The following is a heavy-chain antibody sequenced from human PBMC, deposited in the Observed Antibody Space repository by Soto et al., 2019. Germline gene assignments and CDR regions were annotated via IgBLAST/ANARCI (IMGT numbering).Heavy chain of an antibody. CDR2: ISYDGSNK. V-gene: IGHV3-30*18. D-gene: IGHD3-22*01. J-gene: IGHJ4*02. Sequence: PGGSLRLSCAASGFTFSSYGMHWVRQAPGKGLGWVAVISYDGSNKYYADSVKGRFTISRDNSKNTLYLQMNSLRAEDTAVYYCAKELYYYDSSLDYWGQGTLVTVSS. CDR1: GFTFSSYG. CDR3: AKELYYYDSSLDY.